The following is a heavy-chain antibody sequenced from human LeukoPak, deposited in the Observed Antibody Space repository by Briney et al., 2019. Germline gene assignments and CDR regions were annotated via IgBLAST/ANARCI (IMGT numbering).Heavy chain of an antibody. V-gene: IGHV3-9*01. CDR3: AKGSIAAVAGSFFDY. CDR1: GFTFDDYA. Sequence: GRSLRLSCAASGFTFDDYAMHWVRQAPGKGLEWVSGISWNRGSIGYADSVKGRFTISRDNAKNSLYLQMNSLRAEDTALYYCAKGSIAAVAGSFFDYWGQGTLVTVSS. J-gene: IGHJ4*02. D-gene: IGHD6-19*01. CDR2: ISWNRGSI.